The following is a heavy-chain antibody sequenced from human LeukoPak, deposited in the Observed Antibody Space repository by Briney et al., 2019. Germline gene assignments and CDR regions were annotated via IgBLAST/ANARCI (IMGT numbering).Heavy chain of an antibody. D-gene: IGHD6-19*01. CDR1: GYSISSGYY. CDR2: IYHSGST. CDR3: ASEYSSGFFDY. Sequence: KASETLSLTCAVSGYSISSGYYWGWIRQPPGKGLEWIGSIYHSGSTYYNPSLKSRVTISVDTSKNQFSLKLSSVTAAGTAVYYCASEYSSGFFDYWGQGTLVTVSS. V-gene: IGHV4-38-2*01. J-gene: IGHJ4*02.